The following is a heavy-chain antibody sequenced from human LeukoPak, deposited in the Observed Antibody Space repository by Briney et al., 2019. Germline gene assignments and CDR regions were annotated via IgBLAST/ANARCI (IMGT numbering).Heavy chain of an antibody. V-gene: IGHV4-59*01. Sequence: PSETLSLTCTVSGGSISSYYWSWIRQPPGKGLEWIGYIYYSGSTNYNPSLKSRVTISVDTSKNQFPLKLSSVTAADTAVYYCARGGCSSTSCPYDYWGQGTLVTVSS. CDR1: GGSISSYY. CDR2: IYYSGST. D-gene: IGHD2-2*01. CDR3: ARGGCSSTSCPYDY. J-gene: IGHJ4*02.